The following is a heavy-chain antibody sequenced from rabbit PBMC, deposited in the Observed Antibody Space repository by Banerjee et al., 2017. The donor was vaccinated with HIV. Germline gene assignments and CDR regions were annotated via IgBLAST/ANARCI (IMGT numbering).Heavy chain of an antibody. J-gene: IGHJ4*01. CDR3: ARAGGFENYFNL. D-gene: IGHD1-1*01. V-gene: IGHV1S45*01. CDR1: GLDFSGGYY. CDR2: IYTGSGRT. Sequence: QEQLEESGGDLVKPEGSLTLTCKASGLDFSGGYYMSWVRQAPGKGPEWIACIYTGSGRTYYASWAKGRFTISKTSSTTVTLQVTSLTAADTATYFCARAGGFENYFNLWGPGTLVTVS.